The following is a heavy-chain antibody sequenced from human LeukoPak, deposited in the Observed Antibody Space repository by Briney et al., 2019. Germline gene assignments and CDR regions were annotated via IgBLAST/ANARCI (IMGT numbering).Heavy chain of an antibody. Sequence: PGGSLRLSCAASGFTFTTFAMSWVRQAPGKGPEWVSAISPSGGNTYYADSVKGRFTISRDNSRNTLYLQMNSLRAEDTAVYYCARANYSSKNGYYFDYWGQGTLVTVSS. V-gene: IGHV3-23*01. CDR2: ISPSGGNT. J-gene: IGHJ4*02. CDR1: GFTFTTFA. CDR3: ARANYSSKNGYYFDY. D-gene: IGHD4-11*01.